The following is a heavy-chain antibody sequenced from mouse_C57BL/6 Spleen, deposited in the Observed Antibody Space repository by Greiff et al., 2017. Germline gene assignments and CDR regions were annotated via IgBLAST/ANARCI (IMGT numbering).Heavy chain of an antibody. CDR3: TRDITTVVAPYARDY. D-gene: IGHD1-1*01. J-gene: IGHJ4*01. CDR2: IYPGDGDT. V-gene: IGHV1-82*01. CDR1: GYAFSSSW. Sequence: QVQLQQSGPELVKPGASVKISCKASGYAFSSSWMNWVKQRPGKGLEWIGRIYPGDGDTNYNGKFKGKATLTADKSSSTAYMQLSSLTSEDSAVYFCTRDITTVVAPYARDYWGQGTSVTVSS.